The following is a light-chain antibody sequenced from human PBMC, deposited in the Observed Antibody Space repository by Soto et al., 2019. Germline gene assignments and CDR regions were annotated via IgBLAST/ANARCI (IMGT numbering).Light chain of an antibody. Sequence: IVLTQSPGTLSLSPGERATLSCRASQSVGDSLAWYQQRPGQAPRLLVYHTSNRATGIPDRFSASGSGTDFTLTISRLEPEDFAVYYCQQYESSPRTFGQGTKVDIK. CDR2: HTS. CDR3: QQYESSPRT. J-gene: IGKJ1*01. CDR1: QSVGDS. V-gene: IGKV3-20*01.